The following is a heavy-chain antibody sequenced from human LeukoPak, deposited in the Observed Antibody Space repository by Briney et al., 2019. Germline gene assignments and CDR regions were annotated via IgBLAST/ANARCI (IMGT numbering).Heavy chain of an antibody. CDR2: IWYDGSNK. J-gene: IGHJ4*02. CDR1: GFTFSSYG. V-gene: IGHV3-33*06. Sequence: GGSLRLSCAASGFTFSSYGMHWVRQAPGKGLEWVAVIWYDGSNKYYADSVKGRFTISRDNSKNTLYLQMNSLRAEDTAVYYCAKDMVRGVIINLFDYWGRGTLVTVSS. CDR3: AKDMVRGVIINLFDY. D-gene: IGHD3-10*01.